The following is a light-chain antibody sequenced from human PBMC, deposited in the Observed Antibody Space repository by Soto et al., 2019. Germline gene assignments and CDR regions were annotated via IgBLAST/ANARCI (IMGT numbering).Light chain of an antibody. J-gene: IGLJ1*01. CDR1: SSDIGHYDY. Sequence: QSALTQPASVSGSPGQSITISCTGTSSDIGHYDYVSWYQQHPGKAPKLMIYHVTYRPSGVSNRYSGFKSGNSASLTISALQADDEADYYCCSLTTSHTYVFGSGTKGTVL. CDR3: CSLTTSHTYV. V-gene: IGLV2-14*03. CDR2: HVT.